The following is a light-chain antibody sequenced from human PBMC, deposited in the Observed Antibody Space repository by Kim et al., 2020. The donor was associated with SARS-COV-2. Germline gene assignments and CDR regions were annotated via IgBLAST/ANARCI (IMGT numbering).Light chain of an antibody. CDR3: LFYYHGAYVV. Sequence: QAVVTQEPSLTVSPGGTVTLTCTSSTGAVTSNNYANWFQQKPGQAPRALIYSTTIRHSWTPARFSGSLLGGKAALTLSGAQPEDEAENHCLFYYHGAYVVFGGGTQLTVL. V-gene: IGLV7-43*01. CDR1: TGAVTSNNY. J-gene: IGLJ2*01. CDR2: STT.